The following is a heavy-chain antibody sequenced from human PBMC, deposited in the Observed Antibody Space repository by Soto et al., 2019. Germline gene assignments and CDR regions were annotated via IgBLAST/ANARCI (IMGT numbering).Heavy chain of an antibody. CDR2: IRSSSST. V-gene: IGHV3-21*01. CDR3: VRLPHYDYGDYVGL. CDR1: GFSFSGYS. Sequence: VQLVESGGGLVKAGGSLTLSCAASGFSFSGYSMHWVRQAPGKGLEWISSIRSSSSTYYADSVKGRFTISRDNARKSVSLQMDSHISEDTATDICVRLPHYDYGDYVGLWGQGTQVTVAS. J-gene: IGHJ4*02. D-gene: IGHD4-17*01.